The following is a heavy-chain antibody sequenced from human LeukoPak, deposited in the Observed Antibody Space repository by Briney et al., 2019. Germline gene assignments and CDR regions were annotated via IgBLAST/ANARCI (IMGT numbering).Heavy chain of an antibody. CDR2: IYPGDSDT. V-gene: IGHV5-51*01. CDR3: ARGRVEMATIMTWFDY. J-gene: IGHJ4*02. Sequence: GESLKISCKGSGYSFTSYWIGWVRQMPGKGLEWMGIIYPGDSDTRYSPSFQGQVTISADKSISTAYLQWSSLKASDTAMYYCARGRVEMATIMTWFDYWGQGTLVTVSS. D-gene: IGHD5-24*01. CDR1: GYSFTSYW.